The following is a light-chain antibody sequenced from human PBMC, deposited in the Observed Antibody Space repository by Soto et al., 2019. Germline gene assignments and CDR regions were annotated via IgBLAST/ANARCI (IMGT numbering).Light chain of an antibody. CDR3: QQYGTSPWT. J-gene: IGKJ1*01. CDR2: GAS. Sequence: EIVLTQSPGTLSLSPGERATLSCRASQSVSNNYLAWYQQKPGQAPRLLIYGASNRATGIPDRFSASGSGTDFTLSISSVEPEDFAVYYCQQYGTSPWTFGQGTK. V-gene: IGKV3-20*01. CDR1: QSVSNNY.